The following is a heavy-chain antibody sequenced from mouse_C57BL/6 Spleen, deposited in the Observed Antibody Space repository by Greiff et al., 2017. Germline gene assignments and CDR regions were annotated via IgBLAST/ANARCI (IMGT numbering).Heavy chain of an antibody. J-gene: IGHJ4*01. V-gene: IGHV1-69*01. CDR2: IDPSDSYT. CDR1: GYTFTSYW. CDR3: ARSHYYGSPNAMDY. Sequence: QVHVKQPGAELVMPGASVKLSCKASGYTFTSYWMHWVKQRPGQGLEWIGEIDPSDSYTNYNQKFKGKSTLTVDKSSSTAYMQLSSLTSEDSAVYYCARSHYYGSPNAMDYWGQGTSVTVSS. D-gene: IGHD1-1*01.